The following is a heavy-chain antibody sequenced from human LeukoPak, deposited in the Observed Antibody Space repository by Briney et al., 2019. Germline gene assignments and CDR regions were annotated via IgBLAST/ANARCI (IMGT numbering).Heavy chain of an antibody. D-gene: IGHD2-8*01. CDR2: ISHTSEST. CDR1: VFTFNSYS. Sequence: PGGSLRLSCAASVFTFNSYSMGSGRQAPGKGLEWVSYISHTSESTYYADSVRSRFSMCRVDAKSSLYLKMNSLRDEDTAVYYCARDRGYCTSDDCYRWFHYWGQGTLVIVSS. J-gene: IGHJ4*02. V-gene: IGHV3-48*02. CDR3: ARDRGYCTSDDCYRWFHY.